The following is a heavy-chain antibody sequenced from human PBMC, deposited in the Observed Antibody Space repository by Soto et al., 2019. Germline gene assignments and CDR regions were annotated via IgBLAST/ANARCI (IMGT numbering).Heavy chain of an antibody. D-gene: IGHD3-16*01. CDR2: IKSKTDGGTT. Sequence: GESLKISCAASGFTFSNAWMSWVRQAPGKGLEWVGRIKSKTDGGTTDYAAPVKGRFTISRDDSKNTLYLQMNSLKTEDTAVYYCTTSWGGRGAFDIWGQGTMVTVSS. CDR3: TTSWGGRGAFDI. V-gene: IGHV3-15*01. J-gene: IGHJ3*02. CDR1: GFTFSNAW.